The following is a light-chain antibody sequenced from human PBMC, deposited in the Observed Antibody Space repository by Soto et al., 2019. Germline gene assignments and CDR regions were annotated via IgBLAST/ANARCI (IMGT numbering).Light chain of an antibody. CDR2: AAS. V-gene: IGKV1-8*01. J-gene: IGKJ1*01. CDR1: QGISSY. CDR3: EQFFYIPT. Sequence: AIRMTQSPSAFSSTTGDRVTNTGRASQGISSYLAWYQQKPGNAPKLLIYAASTFQSGVPSRFRGSGSGTDFSLNINSLQAEDVATYYCEQFFYIPTFGQGTKVDIK.